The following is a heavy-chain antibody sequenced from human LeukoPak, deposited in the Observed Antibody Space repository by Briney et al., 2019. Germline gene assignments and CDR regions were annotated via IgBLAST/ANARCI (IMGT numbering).Heavy chain of an antibody. V-gene: IGHV4-34*01. CDR2: INHSGSP. CDR1: GGSFSGYY. Sequence: PSETLSLTCAVYGGSFSGYYWSWTRQPPGKGLEWIGEINHSGSPNYNPSRKSRVTISVDTSKNQFSLKLSSVTAADTAVYYCARRRSYANWFDPWGQGTLVTVSS. D-gene: IGHD1-26*01. CDR3: ARRRSYANWFDP. J-gene: IGHJ5*02.